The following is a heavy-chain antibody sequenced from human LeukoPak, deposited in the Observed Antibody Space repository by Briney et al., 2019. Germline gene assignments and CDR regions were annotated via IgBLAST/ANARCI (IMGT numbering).Heavy chain of an antibody. Sequence: GGSLRLSCAASGFNFSGSAMHWVRQASGKWLEWVGRIRSKANSYATAYAAPVSGRFTISRDDSKNTAYLQMNSLITEDTAVYYCTSRPAVEMATVGDYWGQGTLVTVSS. CDR2: IRSKANSYAT. V-gene: IGHV3-73*01. D-gene: IGHD5-24*01. CDR1: GFNFSGSA. J-gene: IGHJ4*02. CDR3: TSRPAVEMATVGDY.